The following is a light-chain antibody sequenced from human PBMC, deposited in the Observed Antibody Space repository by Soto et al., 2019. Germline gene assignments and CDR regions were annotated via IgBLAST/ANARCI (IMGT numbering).Light chain of an antibody. Sequence: QSVLTQPRSVSGSPGQSVTISCTGTSSAVGGYNYVSWYQQHPGKAPKLMIYDVSKRPSGVPDRFSGSKSGNTASLTISGLQAEDEADYYFCSYAGSYTLVFGGGTKLTVL. V-gene: IGLV2-11*01. CDR1: SSAVGGYNY. CDR2: DVS. CDR3: CSYAGSYTLV. J-gene: IGLJ2*01.